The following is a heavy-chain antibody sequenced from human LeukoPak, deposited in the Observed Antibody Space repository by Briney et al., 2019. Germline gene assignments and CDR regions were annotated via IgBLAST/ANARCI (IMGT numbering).Heavy chain of an antibody. D-gene: IGHD7-27*01. Sequence: GASVKVSCKASGYTFTGYYMHWVRQAPGQGLEWMGWINPNSGGTNYAQKFQGRVTMTRDTSISTAYMELSRLRSDDTAVYYCARVTRPSNWGPRLAFDIWGQGTMVTVSS. CDR2: INPNSGGT. V-gene: IGHV1-2*02. CDR3: ARVTRPSNWGPRLAFDI. CDR1: GYTFTGYY. J-gene: IGHJ3*02.